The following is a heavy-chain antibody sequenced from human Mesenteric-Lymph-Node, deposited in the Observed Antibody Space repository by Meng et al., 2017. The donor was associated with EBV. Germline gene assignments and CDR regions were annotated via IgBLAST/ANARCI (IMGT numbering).Heavy chain of an antibody. Sequence: QVSLQESDPGLVKPSGDLSLTGAVSGASISSSNWWSWVRQPPWKGLEWIGEIYQSGSTNYNPSLKSRVTISVDKSKNHFSLKLSSVTAADTAVYYCARESYYDSRGPWFDPWGQGTLVTVSS. CDR3: ARESYYDSRGPWFDP. CDR1: GASISSSNW. CDR2: IYQSGST. D-gene: IGHD3-22*01. V-gene: IGHV4-4*02. J-gene: IGHJ5*02.